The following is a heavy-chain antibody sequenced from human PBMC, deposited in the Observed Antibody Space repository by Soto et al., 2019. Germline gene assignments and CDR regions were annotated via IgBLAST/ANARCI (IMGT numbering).Heavy chain of an antibody. CDR2: ISYRGST. Sequence: SETLSLTCTASAGSITTSYWSWIRQPLGKALEWIGYISYRGSTNYNPSLKSRLTISIDTSKSQISLKLTSMTTADTAVYYCGSSGIVGREVNTWFDPWGQGTLVTVSS. D-gene: IGHD3-22*01. CDR1: AGSITTSY. CDR3: GSSGIVGREVNTWFDP. V-gene: IGHV4-59*01. J-gene: IGHJ5*02.